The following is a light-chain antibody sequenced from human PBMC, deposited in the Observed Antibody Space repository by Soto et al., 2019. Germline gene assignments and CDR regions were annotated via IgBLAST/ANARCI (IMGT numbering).Light chain of an antibody. V-gene: IGLV2-23*02. CDR3: SSYAGSRWV. Sequence: QSVLTQPASVSGSPGQWITISCSGTTSDVGIYNLVSWYQQHPGKAPKLVIYEVDKRPSGVSNRFSGSRSGNTASLTISGLQSEDEADYYCSSYAGSRWVFGGGTQLTVL. CDR2: EVD. CDR1: TSDVGIYNL. J-gene: IGLJ3*02.